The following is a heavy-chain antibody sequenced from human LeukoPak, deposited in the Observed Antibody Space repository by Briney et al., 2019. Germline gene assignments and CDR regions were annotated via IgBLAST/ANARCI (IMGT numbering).Heavy chain of an antibody. CDR3: TRVTGYMIEDYFDY. J-gene: IGHJ4*02. Sequence: SETLSLTCTVSGGSISSDSYYWGWIRQPPGKGLQWIGCIYYSGSTYYKPSLKSRVTISVDTSKSQFSLRLSSVTAADAAVYYCTRVTGYMIEDYFDYWGQGTLVTVSS. CDR1: GGSISSDSYY. D-gene: IGHD3-22*01. CDR2: IYYSGST. V-gene: IGHV4-39*07.